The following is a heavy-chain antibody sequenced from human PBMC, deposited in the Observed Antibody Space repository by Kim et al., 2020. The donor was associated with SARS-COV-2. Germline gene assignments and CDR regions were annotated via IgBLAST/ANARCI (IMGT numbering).Heavy chain of an antibody. Sequence: GGSLRLSCAASGFTFSSYAMSWVRQAPGKGLEWVSAISGSGGSTYYADSVKGRFTISRDNSKNTLYLQMNSLRAEDTAVYYCAKSLSGIAARPHGMDVWGQGTTVTVSS. CDR3: AKSLSGIAARPHGMDV. CDR2: ISGSGGST. V-gene: IGHV3-23*01. CDR1: GFTFSSYA. J-gene: IGHJ6*02. D-gene: IGHD6-6*01.